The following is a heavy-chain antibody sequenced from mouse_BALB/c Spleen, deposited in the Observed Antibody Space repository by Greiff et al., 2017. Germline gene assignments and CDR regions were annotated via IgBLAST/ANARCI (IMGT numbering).Heavy chain of an antibody. CDR3: DRGGMDYGACYYAMDY. CDR1: GFSLTGYG. D-gene: IGHD1-1*02. CDR2: IWGDGST. V-gene: IGHV2-6-7*01. J-gene: IGHJ4*01. Sequence: VQLQQSGPGLVAPSQSLSITCTVSGFSLTGYGVNWVRQPPGKGLEWLGMIWGDGSTDYNSALKSRLSISKDNSKSQVFLKMHSLQTDDTARYYCDRGGMDYGACYYAMDYWGQGTSVTVSS.